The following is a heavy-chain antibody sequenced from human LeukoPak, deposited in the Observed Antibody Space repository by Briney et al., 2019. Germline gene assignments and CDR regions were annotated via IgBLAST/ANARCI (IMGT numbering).Heavy chain of an antibody. J-gene: IGHJ5*02. CDR1: GFTVSSNY. CDR2: IYSGGST. D-gene: IGHD3-9*01. CDR3: ARVYYDILTGSNWFDP. Sequence: GGSLRLSCAASGFTVSSNYMSWVRQAPGKGLEWVSVIYSGGSTYYADSVKGRFTISRDNSKNTLYLQMNSLRAEDTAVYYCARVYYDILTGSNWFDPWGQGTLVTVSS. V-gene: IGHV3-66*01.